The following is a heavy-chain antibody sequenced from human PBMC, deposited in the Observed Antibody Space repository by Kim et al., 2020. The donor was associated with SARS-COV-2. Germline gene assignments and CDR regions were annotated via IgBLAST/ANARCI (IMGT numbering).Heavy chain of an antibody. V-gene: IGHV1-69*13. CDR2: IIPIFGTA. CDR1: GGTFSSYA. D-gene: IGHD2-15*01. CDR3: ARDNCSGGSCSFDY. Sequence: SVKVSCKASGGTFSSYAISWVRQAPGQGLEWMGGIIPIFGTANYAQKFQGRVTITADESTSTAYMELSSLRSEDTAVYYCARDNCSGGSCSFDYWGQGTLVTVSS. J-gene: IGHJ4*02.